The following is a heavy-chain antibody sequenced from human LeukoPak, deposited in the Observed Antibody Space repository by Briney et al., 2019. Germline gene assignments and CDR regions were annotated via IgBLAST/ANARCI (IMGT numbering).Heavy chain of an antibody. V-gene: IGHV4-39*07. Sequence: SETLSLTCTVSGGSISSSSYYWGWIRHPPGKGLEWVGSIYYSGSTYYNPSLKSRVTISVDTSKNQFSLKLSSLTAADTAVHYCASVPSWYDGFDPWGQGTLVTVSS. J-gene: IGHJ5*02. CDR3: ASVPSWYDGFDP. CDR1: GGSISSSSYY. D-gene: IGHD6-13*01. CDR2: IYYSGST.